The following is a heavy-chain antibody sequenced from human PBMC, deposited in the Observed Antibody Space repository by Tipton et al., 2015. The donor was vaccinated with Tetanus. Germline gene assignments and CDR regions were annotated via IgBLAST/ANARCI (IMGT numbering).Heavy chain of an antibody. V-gene: IGHV1-18*01. Sequence: QLVQSGAEVKKPGASVKVSCKASGYTFTSYGISWVRQAPGQGLEWMGWISAYNGNTNYAQKLQGRVTMTTDTSTSTAYMELRSLRSDDTAVYYCARETVIAVAGQLHNWFDPWGQGTLVTVSS. CDR2: ISAYNGNT. J-gene: IGHJ5*02. D-gene: IGHD6-19*01. CDR3: ARETVIAVAGQLHNWFDP. CDR1: GYTFTSYG.